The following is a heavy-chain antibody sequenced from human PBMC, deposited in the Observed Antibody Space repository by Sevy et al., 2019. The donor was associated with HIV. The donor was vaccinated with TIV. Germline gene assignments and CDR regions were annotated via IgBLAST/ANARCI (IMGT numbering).Heavy chain of an antibody. V-gene: IGHV3-15*01. CDR3: TTKGRDCSGFRFQIS. J-gene: IGHJ5*02. Sequence: GGSLRLSCVASEFIFRDASMRWVRQAPGKGLEWVGRIKSKIDGAAIEYAATVKGRLTISRDDSKSRVYLQMNSLKTEDTAVYFCTTKGRDCSGFRFQISWGQGTLVTVSS. D-gene: IGHD2-21*01. CDR1: EFIFRDAS. CDR2: IKSKIDGAAI.